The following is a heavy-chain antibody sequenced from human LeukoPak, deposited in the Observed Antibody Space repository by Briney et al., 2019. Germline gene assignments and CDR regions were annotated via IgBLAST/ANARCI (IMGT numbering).Heavy chain of an antibody. V-gene: IGHV4-39*01. J-gene: IGHJ5*02. CDR2: IYSSGNT. CDR1: GGSISTTNYY. D-gene: IGHD3-3*01. Sequence: SQTLSLTCTVSGGSISTTNYYWGWIRQPPGRDLEWIGSIYSSGNTYYNPSLESRVTISVDTSKNQLSLKLTSATAADTSVYYCARHSGLRSPFDPWGQGTLVTVSS. CDR3: ARHSGLRSPFDP.